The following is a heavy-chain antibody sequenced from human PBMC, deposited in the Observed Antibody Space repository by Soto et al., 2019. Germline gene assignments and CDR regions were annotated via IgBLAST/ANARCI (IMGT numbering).Heavy chain of an antibody. CDR3: AKERCGDYGGIDC. CDR1: GFTFSTYA. Sequence: EVQLLESGGGLVQPGGSLRLSCAASGFTFSTYAMIWVRQAPGKGLEWVSVITGSGGSTYYADSVKGRFTISRDTSKITLFLQMNSLRAEDTAVYYCAKERCGDYGGIDCWGQGAMVTVSS. J-gene: IGHJ4*02. V-gene: IGHV3-23*01. CDR2: ITGSGGST. D-gene: IGHD4-17*01.